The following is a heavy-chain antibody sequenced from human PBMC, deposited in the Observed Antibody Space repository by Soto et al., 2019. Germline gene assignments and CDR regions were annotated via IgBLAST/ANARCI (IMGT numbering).Heavy chain of an antibody. Sequence: QLQLQESGPGLVKPSETLSLTCTVSGGSSSSFYWGWLRQPPGMGLEWIGSFYYSASAKYNQSLERRVAISADTSKIQSSLRLTFVTAAGTAVYYCAKHTSAAVVGSFDVWGQGTLVTVSS. J-gene: IGHJ3*01. D-gene: IGHD2-15*01. V-gene: IGHV4-39*01. CDR2: FYYSASA. CDR1: GGSSSSFY. CDR3: AKHTSAAVVGSFDV.